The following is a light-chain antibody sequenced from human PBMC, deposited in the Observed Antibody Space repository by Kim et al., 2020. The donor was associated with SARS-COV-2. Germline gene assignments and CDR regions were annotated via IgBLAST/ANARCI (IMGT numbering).Light chain of an antibody. CDR3: QAWDSSTHVV. J-gene: IGLJ2*01. CDR1: KLGDKY. Sequence: VSPGQTASITCSGDKLGDKYVCWYQQKPGQSPVLVIYQATKRPSGIPERFSGSNSGNTATLTISGTQAMDEADYYCQAWDSSTHVVFGGGTQLTVL. CDR2: QAT. V-gene: IGLV3-1*01.